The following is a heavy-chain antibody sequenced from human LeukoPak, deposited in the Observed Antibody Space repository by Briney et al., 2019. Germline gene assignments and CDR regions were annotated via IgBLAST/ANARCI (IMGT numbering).Heavy chain of an antibody. CDR1: GFTFSSYS. CDR2: ISSTSSYI. J-gene: IGHJ6*03. CDR3: ARRAFPPATVTTSYCFRDV. D-gene: IGHD4-11*01. V-gene: IGHV3-21*01. Sequence: GGSLRLSCAASGFTFSSYSMNWVRQAPGKGLEWVSSISSTSSYIYYADSVKGRFTISRDNAKNSLYLQMNILRAEDTAGYYCARRAFPPATVTTSYCFRDVWGKGTTVTVSS.